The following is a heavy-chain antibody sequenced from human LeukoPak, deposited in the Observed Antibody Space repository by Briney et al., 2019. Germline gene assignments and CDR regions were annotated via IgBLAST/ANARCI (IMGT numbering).Heavy chain of an antibody. V-gene: IGHV3-21*01. CDR1: GFTFSSYS. Sequence: GGSLRLSCAASGFTFSSYSMNWVRQAPGKGLEWVSSISSSSSYIYYADSVKGRFTISRENAKNSLYLQMNSLRAEDTAVYYCARDIRYSYGYDYWGQGTLVTVSS. CDR2: ISSSSSYI. CDR3: ARDIRYSYGYDY. D-gene: IGHD5-18*01. J-gene: IGHJ4*02.